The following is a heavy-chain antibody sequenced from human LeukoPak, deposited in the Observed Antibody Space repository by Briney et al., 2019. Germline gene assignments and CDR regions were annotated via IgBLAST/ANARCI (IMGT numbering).Heavy chain of an antibody. CDR1: GFTFSSYG. V-gene: IGHV3-30*02. J-gene: IGHJ5*02. CDR3: AKGGITMIVVVITGNWFDP. Sequence: GGSLRLSCAASGFTFSSYGMHWVRQAPGKGLEWVAFIRYDGSNKYYADSVKGRFTISRDNSKNTLYLQMNSLRAEDTAVYYCAKGGITMIVVVITGNWFDPWGQGTLVTVSS. D-gene: IGHD3-22*01. CDR2: IRYDGSNK.